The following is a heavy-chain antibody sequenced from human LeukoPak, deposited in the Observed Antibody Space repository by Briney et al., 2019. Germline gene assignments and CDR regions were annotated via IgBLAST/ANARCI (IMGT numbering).Heavy chain of an antibody. D-gene: IGHD3-3*01. Sequence: ASVKVSCKASGYTFTGYYMHWVRQAPGQGLEWMGWINPNSGGTNYAQKFQGRVTMTRDTSISTAYMELSGLRSEDTAVYYCALGGDYDFWSGGPATSFDYWGQGTLVTVSS. V-gene: IGHV1-2*02. J-gene: IGHJ4*02. CDR1: GYTFTGYY. CDR3: ALGGDYDFWSGGPATSFDY. CDR2: INPNSGGT.